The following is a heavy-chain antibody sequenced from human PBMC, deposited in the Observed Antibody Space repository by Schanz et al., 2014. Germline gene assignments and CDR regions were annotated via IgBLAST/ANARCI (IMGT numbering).Heavy chain of an antibody. V-gene: IGHV1-46*03. CDR3: ARGPSTDAFDI. CDR2: INPSVGNT. J-gene: IGHJ3*02. CDR1: GYTFTSYY. Sequence: QVQLVQSGAEVKKPGASVKVSCEASGYTFTSYYIHWFRQAPGQGLEWMGLINPSVGNTNYAQKSRTRVDMTRATSTSTVYMELDSLRSEYRAVYFCARGPSTDAFDIWGQGTMVTVSS.